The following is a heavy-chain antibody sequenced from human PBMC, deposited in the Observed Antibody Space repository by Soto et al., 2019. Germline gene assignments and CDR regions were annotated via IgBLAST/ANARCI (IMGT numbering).Heavy chain of an antibody. D-gene: IGHD1-20*01. Sequence: GESLKISCKVTGYNFTNYWGAWVRQMPGKGLEWMGIVFPGDSDTRYSPSFQGQVTISADKSISTAYLQWSSLKASDTAMYYCARRPITGSFYGMDVWGQGTTVTVSS. J-gene: IGHJ6*02. V-gene: IGHV5-51*01. CDR2: VFPGDSDT. CDR1: GYNFTNYW. CDR3: ARRPITGSFYGMDV.